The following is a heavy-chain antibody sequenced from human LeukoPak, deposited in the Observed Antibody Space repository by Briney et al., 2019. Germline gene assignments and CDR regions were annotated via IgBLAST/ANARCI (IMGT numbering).Heavy chain of an antibody. CDR3: AREGHCSSTNCYFSFDY. J-gene: IGHJ4*02. Sequence: ASVKVSCKASGYTFTGRYVHWVRQAPVQGREWMGWINPNSGGTNYAQKFQGRVTMTRDTSISTAYMELSRLRSDDTAVYYCAREGHCSSTNCYFSFDYWGQGTLVTVSS. V-gene: IGHV1-2*02. CDR1: GYTFTGRY. CDR2: INPNSGGT. D-gene: IGHD2-2*01.